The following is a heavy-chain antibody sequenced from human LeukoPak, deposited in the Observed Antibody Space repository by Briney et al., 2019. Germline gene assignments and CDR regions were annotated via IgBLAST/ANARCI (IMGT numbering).Heavy chain of an antibody. CDR3: AKSDG. CDR2: ISYDGSNK. CDR1: GFTFSGYA. Sequence: PGGSLRLSCAASGFTFSGYAMHWVRQAPGKGLEWVAVISYDGSNKYYADSVKGRFTISGDNSKNTLYLQMNSLRAEDTAVYYCAKSDGWGQGTLVTVSS. J-gene: IGHJ4*02. V-gene: IGHV3-30*07.